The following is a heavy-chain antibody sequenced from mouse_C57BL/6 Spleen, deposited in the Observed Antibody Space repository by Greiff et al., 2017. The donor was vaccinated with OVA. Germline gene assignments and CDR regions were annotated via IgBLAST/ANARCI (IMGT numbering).Heavy chain of an antibody. CDR2: INPGSGGT. Sequence: VQLQQSGAELVRPGTSVKVSCKASGYAFTNYLIEWVKQRPGQGLEWIGVINPGSGGTNYNEKFKGKATLTADKSSSTAYMQLSSLTSEDSAVYFCARREDGYYCDYWGQGTTLTVSS. V-gene: IGHV1-54*01. J-gene: IGHJ2*01. CDR1: GYAFTNYL. CDR3: ARREDGYYCDY. D-gene: IGHD2-3*01.